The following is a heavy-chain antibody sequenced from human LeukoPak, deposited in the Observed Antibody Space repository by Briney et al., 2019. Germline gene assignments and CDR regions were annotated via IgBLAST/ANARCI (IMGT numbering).Heavy chain of an antibody. CDR2: MNPNSGNT. J-gene: IGHJ4*02. Sequence: GASVKVSCKASGYTFTSYDINWVRQATGQGLEWMGWMNPNSGNTGYAQKFQGRVTMTRNTSISTAYMELSSLRSEDTAVYFCAISTIILDQTNEYYFDYWGQGTLVTVSS. V-gene: IGHV1-8*01. CDR1: GYTFTSYD. D-gene: IGHD5-12*01. CDR3: AISTIILDQTNEYYFDY.